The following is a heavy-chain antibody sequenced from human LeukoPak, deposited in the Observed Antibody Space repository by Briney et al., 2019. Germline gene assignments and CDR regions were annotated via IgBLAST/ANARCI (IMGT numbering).Heavy chain of an antibody. J-gene: IGHJ5*02. CDR2: ISSSGSTI. D-gene: IGHD3-9*01. CDR3: ASGLDYGILTGYYFGDPFDP. Sequence: GRSLRLSCAASGFTFSDYYMSWIRQAPGKGLEWVSYISSSGSTIYYTDSVKDRFTISRDNPKNSLYLQMNSLRGEDTAVYYCASGLDYGILTGYYFGDPFDPWGQGTLVTVSS. V-gene: IGHV3-11*04. CDR1: GFTFSDYY.